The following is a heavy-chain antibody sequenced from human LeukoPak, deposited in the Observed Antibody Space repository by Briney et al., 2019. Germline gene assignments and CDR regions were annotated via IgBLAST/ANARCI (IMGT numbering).Heavy chain of an antibody. Sequence: SVKVSCKASGGTISSYAISWVRQAPGQGLEWMGRIIPILGIANYAQKFQGRVTITADKSTSTAYMELSSLRSEDTAVYYCAREVVVAARGGFDPWGQGTLVTVSS. D-gene: IGHD2-15*01. CDR1: GGTISSYA. J-gene: IGHJ5*02. V-gene: IGHV1-69*04. CDR3: AREVVVAARGGFDP. CDR2: IIPILGIA.